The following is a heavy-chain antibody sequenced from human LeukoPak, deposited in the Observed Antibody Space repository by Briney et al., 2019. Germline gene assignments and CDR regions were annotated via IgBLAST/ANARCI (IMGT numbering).Heavy chain of an antibody. J-gene: IGHJ5*02. CDR1: GYSISSGYY. CDR2: IYHSGST. D-gene: IGHD2-2*03. V-gene: IGHV4-38-2*02. Sequence: ASETLSLTCTVSGYSISSGYYWGWIRQPPGKGLEWIGSIYHSGSTYYDPSLKSRVTISVDTSKNQFSLKLSSVTAADTAVYYCARGLPGWIPNWLDPWGQGTLVTVSS. CDR3: ARGLPGWIPNWLDP.